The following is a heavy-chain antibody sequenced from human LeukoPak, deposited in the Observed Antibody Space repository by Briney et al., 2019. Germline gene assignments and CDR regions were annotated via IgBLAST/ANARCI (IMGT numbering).Heavy chain of an antibody. V-gene: IGHV3-21*01. CDR1: GFTFSSYS. CDR2: ISSSSSYI. J-gene: IGHJ4*02. CDR3: ARGENLEWLLFGKYYFDY. Sequence: GGSLRLSCAASGFTFSSYSMNWVRQAPGKGLEWVSSISSSSSYIYYADSVKGRFTISRDNAKNSLYLQMNSLRAEDTAVYYCARGENLEWLLFGKYYFDYWGQGTLVTVSS. D-gene: IGHD3-3*01.